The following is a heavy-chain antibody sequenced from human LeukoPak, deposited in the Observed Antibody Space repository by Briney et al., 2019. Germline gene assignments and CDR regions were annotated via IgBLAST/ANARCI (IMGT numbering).Heavy chain of an antibody. CDR2: IYYSGST. D-gene: IGHD6-19*01. CDR1: GGSISSGSYY. Sequence: PSQTLSLTCTVSGGSISSGSYYWSWIRQPAGKGLEWIGYIYYSGSTNYNPSLKSRVTISVDTSKNQFSLKLSSVTAADTAVYYCARGIYSSGWYGPIDYWGQGTLVSVSS. J-gene: IGHJ4*02. CDR3: ARGIYSSGWYGPIDY. V-gene: IGHV4-61*10.